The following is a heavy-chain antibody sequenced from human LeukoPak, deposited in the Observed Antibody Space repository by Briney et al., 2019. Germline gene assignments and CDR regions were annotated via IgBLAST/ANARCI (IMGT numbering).Heavy chain of an antibody. CDR1: GGTFSSYA. CDR2: IIPIFGTA. J-gene: IGHJ3*02. D-gene: IGHD6-13*01. CDR3: ASGIPKQLVSPRQAFDI. Sequence: GSSVKVSCKASGGTFSSYAISWVRQAPGQGLEWMGGIIPIFGTANYAQKFQGRVTITTDESTSTAYMELSSLRSEDTAVYYCASGIPKQLVSPRQAFDIWGQGTMVTVSS. V-gene: IGHV1-69*05.